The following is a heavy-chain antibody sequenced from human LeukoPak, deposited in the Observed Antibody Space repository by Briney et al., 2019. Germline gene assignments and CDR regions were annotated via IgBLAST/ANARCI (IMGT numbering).Heavy chain of an antibody. D-gene: IGHD3-3*01. CDR1: GYSISSGYY. J-gene: IGHJ4*02. V-gene: IGHV4-38-2*02. CDR3: ARDLDFGVVTGYFVY. CDR2: IYHSGST. Sequence: SETLSLTCTVSGYSISSGYYWGWIRQPPGKGLEWIGSIYHSGSTYYNPSLKSRVTISVDTSKNQFSLKLSSVTAADTAVYYCARDLDFGVVTGYFVYWGQGTLVTVSS.